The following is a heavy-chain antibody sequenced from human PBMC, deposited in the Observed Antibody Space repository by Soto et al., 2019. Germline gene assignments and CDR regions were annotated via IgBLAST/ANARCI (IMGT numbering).Heavy chain of an antibody. V-gene: IGHV1-18*01. CDR2: ISGYNGYP. CDR3: ARASAGALYDF. D-gene: IGHD6-13*01. Sequence: QVQLVQSGAEVRKPGASVNVSCKTSGYIFTNYGVAWVRQAPGQGLELVAWISGYNGYPKHTQKFQGRVTVTTDTTTRTGYMELRNLTSDDTAVYYCARASAGALYDFWGQGTRVTVSS. CDR1: GYIFTNYG. J-gene: IGHJ4*02.